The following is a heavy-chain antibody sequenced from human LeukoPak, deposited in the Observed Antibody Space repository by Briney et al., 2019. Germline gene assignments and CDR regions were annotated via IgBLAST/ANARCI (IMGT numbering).Heavy chain of an antibody. V-gene: IGHV1-24*01. Sequence: ASVKVSCKVSGYTLTELSMHWVRQAPGKGLEWMGGFDPEDGETICAQKFQGRVTMTEDTSTDTAYMELSSLRSEDTAVYYCATFLRFGELKGPDYWGQGTLVTVSS. CDR1: GYTLTELS. D-gene: IGHD3-16*01. CDR2: FDPEDGET. CDR3: ATFLRFGELKGPDY. J-gene: IGHJ4*02.